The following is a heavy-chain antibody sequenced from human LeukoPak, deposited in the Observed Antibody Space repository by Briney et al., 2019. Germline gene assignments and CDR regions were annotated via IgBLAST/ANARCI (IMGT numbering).Heavy chain of an antibody. CDR2: IYPGDSDT. J-gene: IGHJ3*02. V-gene: IGHV5-51*01. D-gene: IGHD3-16*01. CDR1: GYTFTSYW. Sequence: GESLKISCQVSGYTFTSYWIGWVRQMPGKGLECMGIIYPGDSDTRYSPSFQGQVTMSADKSINTAYLQWSSLKASDTAMYYCARLGPHTHAFDIWGQGTMVTVSS. CDR3: ARLGPHTHAFDI.